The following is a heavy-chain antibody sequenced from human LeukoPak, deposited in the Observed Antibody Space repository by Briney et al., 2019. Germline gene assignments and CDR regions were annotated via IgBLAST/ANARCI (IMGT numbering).Heavy chain of an antibody. J-gene: IGHJ4*02. V-gene: IGHV4-61*01. CDR1: GGSVSSGSYY. D-gene: IGHD5-24*01. Sequence: SETLSLTCTVSGGSVSSGSYYWSWIRQPPGKGLEWIGYIYYSGSTYYNPSLKSRVTISVDTSKNQFSLKLSSVTAADTAVYYCARARMATITTLYDYWGQGTLVTVSS. CDR2: IYYSGST. CDR3: ARARMATITTLYDY.